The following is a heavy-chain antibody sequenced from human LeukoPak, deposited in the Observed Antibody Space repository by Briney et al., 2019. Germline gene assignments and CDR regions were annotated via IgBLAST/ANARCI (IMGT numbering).Heavy chain of an antibody. V-gene: IGHV3-23*01. CDR2: INYSGSNA. D-gene: IGHD1-7*01. Sequence: TGGSLRLSCAASGFTFSISAMTWVRRAPGKGLEWVALINYSGSNAYYADSVRGRFTISRDSSKSMLYLQMDRLRAEDTAIYYCARDIELSTWGQGTMVSV. CDR3: ARDIELST. CDR1: GFTFSISA. J-gene: IGHJ3*01.